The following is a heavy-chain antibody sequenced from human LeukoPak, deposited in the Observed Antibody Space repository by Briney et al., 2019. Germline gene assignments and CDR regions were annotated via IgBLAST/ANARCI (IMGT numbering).Heavy chain of an antibody. V-gene: IGHV1-2*06. CDR1: GYTFTDSY. J-gene: IGHJ4*02. Sequence: ASVKVSCKASGYTFTDSYIHWVRQAPGQGLEWMGRSNPNSGDTNYAQKFQGRVTMTRDTSISTAFMELSRLRSDDTAVYCCARKEGDYWGQGTLVTVSS. CDR3: ARKEGDY. CDR2: SNPNSGDT.